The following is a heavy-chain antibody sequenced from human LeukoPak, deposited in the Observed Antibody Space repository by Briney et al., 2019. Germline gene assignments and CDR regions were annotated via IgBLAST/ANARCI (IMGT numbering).Heavy chain of an antibody. CDR1: GLPLSIPW. CDR2: IGSQGT. CDR3: TTHPDGVPIRHDYYFEN. J-gene: IGHJ4*02. D-gene: IGHD3-3*01. Sequence: PGGSWGPPWEPSGLPLSIPWMNWFRQPPGKGREWLARIGSQGTDYAAPVRGRFTISRDDSKSVLYLQMDSLKIEDTAMYYCTTHPDGVPIRHDYYFENWGQGTLVAVST. V-gene: IGHV3-15*04.